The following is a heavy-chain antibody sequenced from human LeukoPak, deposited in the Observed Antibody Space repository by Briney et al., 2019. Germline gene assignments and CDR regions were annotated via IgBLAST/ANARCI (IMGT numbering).Heavy chain of an antibody. CDR3: AREPGIAVAGYDAFDI. CDR1: GFTFSSYG. CDR2: ISYDGSNK. D-gene: IGHD6-19*01. V-gene: IGHV3-30*03. Sequence: PGRSLRLSCAASGFTFSSYGMHLVRRAPGKGLEWVAVISYDGSNKYYADSVKGRFTISRDNSKNTLYLQMNSLRAEDTAVYYCAREPGIAVAGYDAFDIWGQGTMVTVSS. J-gene: IGHJ3*02.